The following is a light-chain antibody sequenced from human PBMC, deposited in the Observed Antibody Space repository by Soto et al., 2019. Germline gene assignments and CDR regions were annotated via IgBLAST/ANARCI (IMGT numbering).Light chain of an antibody. V-gene: IGLV2-14*03. CDR3: SSYTTSNTRQIV. J-gene: IGLJ1*01. Sequence: QSLLSQPASVSGSPGQSITLSCTGTSSDVGGYNYVSWYQHHPGKAPKLMIFDVSNRPSGVSNRFSGSKSGNTASLTISGLQPEDEADYYCSSYTTSNTRQIVFGAGTKVTVL. CDR1: SSDVGGYNY. CDR2: DVS.